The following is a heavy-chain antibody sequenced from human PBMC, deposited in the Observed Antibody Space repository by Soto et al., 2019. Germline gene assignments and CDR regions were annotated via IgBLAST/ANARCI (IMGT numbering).Heavy chain of an antibody. J-gene: IGHJ5*02. CDR3: ARGPKYSRTPENWFDP. D-gene: IGHD6-6*01. CDR1: GHTYPLYD. Sequence: ALLTVYLEALGHTYPLYDVTGVTAHTAEGLEWMGWMNPNSGNTGYAQKFQGRVTMTRNTSISTAYMELSSLRSEDTAVYYCARGPKYSRTPENWFDPWGQGPLVPASS. CDR2: MNPNSGNT. V-gene: IGHV1-8*01.